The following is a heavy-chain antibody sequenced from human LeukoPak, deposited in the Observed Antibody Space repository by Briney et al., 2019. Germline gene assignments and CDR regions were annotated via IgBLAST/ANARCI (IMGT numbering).Heavy chain of an antibody. D-gene: IGHD3-9*01. CDR1: VFTFSSYS. J-gene: IGHJ4*02. CDR3: ARVDRTRYFDWLNPFDY. Sequence: PGGSLRLSCAASVFTFSSYSMNWVRQARGKGLEWVSSISSRSRYIYYADSVKGRFTISRDNDENSLYLQMNSLRAEDTAVYYCARVDRTRYFDWLNPFDYWGQGTLVTVSS. V-gene: IGHV3-21*01. CDR2: ISSRSRYI.